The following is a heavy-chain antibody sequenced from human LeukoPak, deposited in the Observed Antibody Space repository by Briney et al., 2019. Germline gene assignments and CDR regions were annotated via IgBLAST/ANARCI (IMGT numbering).Heavy chain of an antibody. J-gene: IGHJ4*02. CDR2: ISGRGGST. CDR3: AKDAIGQYRTYYFAQ. Sequence: GGSLRLSCEVSGFSFSNFAMSWVRQAAGKGLEWVSAISGRGGSTYYAGSVQGRFTISRDNSKNTLYLQMNSLRAEDTAVYYCAKDAIGQYRTYYFAQWGQGTLVHVSS. D-gene: IGHD1-1*01. CDR1: GFSFSNFA. V-gene: IGHV3-23*01.